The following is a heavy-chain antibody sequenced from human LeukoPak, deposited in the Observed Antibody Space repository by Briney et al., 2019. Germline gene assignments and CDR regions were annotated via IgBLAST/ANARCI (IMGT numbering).Heavy chain of an antibody. V-gene: IGHV3-49*04. J-gene: IGHJ4*02. CDR2: IRSRAYGGAA. CDR1: GFTFGDYA. CDR3: AACSGFDY. D-gene: IGHD6-25*01. Sequence: PGGSLRLSCTASGFTFGDYAMSWVRQAPGKGLEWVGYIRSRAYGGAAEYAASVKGRFTITRDDSKSIAYLQMSSLNIEDTAVYYCAACSGFDYWGQGTLVTVSS.